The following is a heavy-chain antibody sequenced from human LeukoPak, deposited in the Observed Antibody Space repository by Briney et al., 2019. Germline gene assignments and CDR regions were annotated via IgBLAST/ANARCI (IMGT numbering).Heavy chain of an antibody. CDR2: IRSKAYGGTT. CDR1: GFTFGDYA. D-gene: IGHD4-17*01. CDR3: TRDRVTVTTGYYYGMDV. Sequence: GRSLRLSCTASGFTFGDYAMSWFRQAPGKGLEWVGFIRSKAYGGTTEYAASVKGRFTISRDDSKSIAYLQMNSLKTEDTAVYYCTRDRVTVTTGYYYGMDVWGQGTTVTVSS. J-gene: IGHJ6*02. V-gene: IGHV3-49*03.